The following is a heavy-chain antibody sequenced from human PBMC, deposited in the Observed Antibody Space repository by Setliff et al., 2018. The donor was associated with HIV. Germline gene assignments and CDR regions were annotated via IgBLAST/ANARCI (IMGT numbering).Heavy chain of an antibody. CDR1: GDSLNTYY. J-gene: IGHJ4*02. CDR3: ARGNNDMESFDY. V-gene: IGHV4-4*07. CDR2: IYASGKT. D-gene: IGHD3-9*01. Sequence: PSETMSLTCNVSGDSLNTYYWSWIWQSGGKGLEWIGRIYASGKTTFNPSLKSRVRMSVDTSKNQFSLKLTSVTASDTAVYYCARGNNDMESFDYWGQGARVTVSS.